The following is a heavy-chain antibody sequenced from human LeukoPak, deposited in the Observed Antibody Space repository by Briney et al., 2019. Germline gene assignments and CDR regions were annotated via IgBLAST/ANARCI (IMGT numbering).Heavy chain of an antibody. V-gene: IGHV4-34*01. CDR1: GGSFSGYY. CDR3: ARGRGYSSSWYPFDY. J-gene: IGHJ4*02. D-gene: IGHD6-13*01. CDR2: INHSGST. Sequence: SETLSLTCAVYGGSFSGYYWSWIRQPPGKGLEWIEEINHSGSTNYNPSLKSRVTISVDTSRNQFSLKLSSVTAADTAVYYCARGRGYSSSWYPFDYWGQGTLVTVSS.